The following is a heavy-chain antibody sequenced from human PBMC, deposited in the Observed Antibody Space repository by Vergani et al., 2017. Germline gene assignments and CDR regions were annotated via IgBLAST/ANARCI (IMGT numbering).Heavy chain of an antibody. D-gene: IGHD1-26*01. CDR1: GFTFSSYW. J-gene: IGHJ1*01. Sequence: EVQLLESGGGLVQPGGSLRLSCAASGFTFSSYWMSWVRQAPGKGLEWVANIKQDGSEKYYVDSVKGRFTISRDNAKNSLYLQMNSLRAEDTAVYYCARDPHSGSYYSGYFQHWGQGTLVTVSS. CDR2: IKQDGSEK. CDR3: ARDPHSGSYYSGYFQH. V-gene: IGHV3-7*03.